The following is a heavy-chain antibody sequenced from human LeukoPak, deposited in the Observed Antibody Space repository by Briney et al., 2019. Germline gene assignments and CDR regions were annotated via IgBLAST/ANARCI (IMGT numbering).Heavy chain of an antibody. CDR3: ARGRLGYCSSTSCLDYYYYMDV. V-gene: IGHV4-61*09. Sequence: SETLSLTCTVSGGSVSTGSYYWSWIRQPAGRGLEWIGHIHTSGTMNYNASLKSRVRISVETPKNQFSLRLSSVTAADTAVYYCARGRLGYCSSTSCLDYYYYMDVWGKGTTVTISS. CDR1: GGSVSTGSYY. CDR2: IHTSGTM. J-gene: IGHJ6*03. D-gene: IGHD2-2*01.